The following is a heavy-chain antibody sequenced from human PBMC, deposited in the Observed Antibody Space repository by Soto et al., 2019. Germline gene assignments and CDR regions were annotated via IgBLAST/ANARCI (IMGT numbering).Heavy chain of an antibody. Sequence: GGSLRLSCAASGFTFSSYSMNWVRQAPGKGLEWVPSISSSSSYIYYADSVKGRFTISRDNAKNSLYLQMNSLRAEDTAVYYCAREAAAGPLDYWGQGTLVTVSS. D-gene: IGHD6-13*01. J-gene: IGHJ4*02. CDR1: GFTFSSYS. CDR2: ISSSSSYI. CDR3: AREAAAGPLDY. V-gene: IGHV3-21*01.